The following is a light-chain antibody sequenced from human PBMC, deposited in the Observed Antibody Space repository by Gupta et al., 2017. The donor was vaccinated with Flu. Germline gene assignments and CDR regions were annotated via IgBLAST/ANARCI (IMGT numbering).Light chain of an antibody. Sequence: SSDGGSFYLCSWYVQYPGKGPKLMIYEGSERPSGVSNRFSGSKPGNTASLTISGLQADDEADYYCCSYAGSGTYYVFGTGTKVTVL. CDR3: CSYAGSGTYYV. J-gene: IGLJ1*01. CDR2: EGS. CDR1: SSDGGSFYL. V-gene: IGLV2-23*01.